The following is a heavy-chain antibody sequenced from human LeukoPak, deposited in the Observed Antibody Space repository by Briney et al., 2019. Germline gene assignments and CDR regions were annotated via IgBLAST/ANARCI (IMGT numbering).Heavy chain of an antibody. CDR2: INHSGST. Sequence: SETLSLTCVVNGGSFSGYYWSWIRQPPGKGLEWIGEINHSGSTNYNPSLKSRVTISVDTSKNQFSLKLSSVTAADTAVYYCARGRRRLMPFVSAAILIWGQGTLVTVSS. J-gene: IGHJ4*02. CDR1: GGSFSGYY. V-gene: IGHV4-34*01. CDR3: ARGRRRLMPFVSAAILI. D-gene: IGHD2-21*02.